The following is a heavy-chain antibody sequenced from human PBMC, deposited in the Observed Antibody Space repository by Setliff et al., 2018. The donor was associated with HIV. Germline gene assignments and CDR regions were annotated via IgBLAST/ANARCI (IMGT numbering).Heavy chain of an antibody. Sequence: SVKVSCKASGGTFSDYAISWVRQAPGQGLEWMGAIMPMFGTADYAQKFQDRLTITTDESTSTAYMDLRSLRGEDKAVYYCARGYYGSDLQNAMDVWGQGTTVTVSS. CDR3: ARGYYGSDLQNAMDV. J-gene: IGHJ6*01. V-gene: IGHV1-69*05. D-gene: IGHD3-10*01. CDR1: GGTFSDYA. CDR2: IMPMFGTA.